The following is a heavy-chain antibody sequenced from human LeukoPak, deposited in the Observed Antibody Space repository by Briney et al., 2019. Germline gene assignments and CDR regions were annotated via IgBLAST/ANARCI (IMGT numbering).Heavy chain of an antibody. CDR3: ARSGYCSSTSCDGWFDP. D-gene: IGHD2-2*01. V-gene: IGHV1-2*02. J-gene: IGHJ5*02. CDR2: INPNSGGT. Sequence: ASVKVSCKASGYTFTGYYMHWVRQAPGQGLEWMGWINPNSGGTNYAQKFQGRVTMTRDTSTSTVYMELSSLRSEDTAVYYCARSGYCSSTSCDGWFDPWGQGTLVTVSS. CDR1: GYTFTGYY.